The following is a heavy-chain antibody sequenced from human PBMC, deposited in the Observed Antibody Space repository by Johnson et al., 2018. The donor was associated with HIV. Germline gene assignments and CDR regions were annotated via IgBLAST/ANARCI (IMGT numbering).Heavy chain of an antibody. CDR1: GFTFSSYG. D-gene: IGHD6-13*01. CDR3: ASGVYSSSSSWDVAFDI. J-gene: IGHJ3*02. Sequence: VQVVESGGGVVQPGRSLRLSCAASGFTFSSYGMHWVRQAPGKGLEWVAVISYDGSNKYYADSVKGRFTISRDNAKNTLYLQMNSLRAEDTAVYYCASGVYSSSSSWDVAFDIWGQGTMVTVSS. V-gene: IGHV3-30*03. CDR2: ISYDGSNK.